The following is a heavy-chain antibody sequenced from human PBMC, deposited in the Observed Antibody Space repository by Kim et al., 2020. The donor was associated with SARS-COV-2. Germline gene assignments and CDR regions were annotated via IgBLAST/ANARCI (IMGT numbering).Heavy chain of an antibody. J-gene: IGHJ6*02. CDR3: NPLNYYYGMDV. CDR1: GFTFSSYA. V-gene: IGHV3-23*01. CDR2: ISGSGGCT. Sequence: GGSLRLSCAASGFTFSSYAMSWVRQAPGKGLEWVSAISGSGGCTYYADSVKGRFTISRDNSKNTLYLQMNSLRAEDTAVYYCNPLNYYYGMDVWGQGTTGTLSS.